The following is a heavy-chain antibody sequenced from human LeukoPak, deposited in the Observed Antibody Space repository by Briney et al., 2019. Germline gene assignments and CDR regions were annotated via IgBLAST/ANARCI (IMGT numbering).Heavy chain of an antibody. CDR1: GFTFSSYA. CDR2: ISSVSAYI. D-gene: IGHD1-1*01. V-gene: IGHV3-21*01. Sequence: GGSLRLSCAASGFTFSSYAMHWVRQAPGKGLEWVASISSVSAYIYYAVSVEGRFSISRDNAKNSLFLQMNSLRVEDTAVYYCARDVVESSFYYVLDVWGQGTTVTVSS. CDR3: ARDVVESSFYYVLDV. J-gene: IGHJ6*02.